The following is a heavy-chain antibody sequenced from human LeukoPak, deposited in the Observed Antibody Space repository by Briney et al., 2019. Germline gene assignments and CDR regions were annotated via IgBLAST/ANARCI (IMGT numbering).Heavy chain of an antibody. CDR2: ISRGGTR. Sequence: PGGSLRLSCAASGFTVSSNYMTWVRQAPGKGLEWVSVISRGGTRSYADSVKGRFTISRDNSNNTLHLQMNSLRAEDTAVYYCASLNDYGSFFDYWGQGTLVTVSS. J-gene: IGHJ4*02. CDR3: ASLNDYGSFFDY. V-gene: IGHV3-66*01. D-gene: IGHD4-17*01. CDR1: GFTVSSNY.